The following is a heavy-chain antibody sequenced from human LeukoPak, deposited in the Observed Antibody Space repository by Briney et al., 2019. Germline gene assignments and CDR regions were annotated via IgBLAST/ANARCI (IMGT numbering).Heavy chain of an antibody. V-gene: IGHV4-39*01. D-gene: IGHD6-25*01. Sequence: PSETLSLTCTVSGVSISPISSSTYYWGWIRQAPGKGREWIGSLFYGENTHYNPFLKSRATLSVDASNNQFSLKLTSVPAADAAVYFCARQLPTAAADTRGYFDYWGQGTVVTVSS. CDR2: LFYGENT. J-gene: IGHJ4*02. CDR1: GVSISPISSSTYY. CDR3: ARQLPTAAADTRGYFDY.